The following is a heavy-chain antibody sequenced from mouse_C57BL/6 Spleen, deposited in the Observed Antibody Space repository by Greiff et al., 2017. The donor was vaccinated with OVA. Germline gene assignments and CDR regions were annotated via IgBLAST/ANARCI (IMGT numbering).Heavy chain of an antibody. D-gene: IGHD1-1*01. CDR2: IHPNSGST. CDR3: ARSTTVVEGGNYFDY. V-gene: IGHV1-64*01. J-gene: IGHJ2*01. CDR1: GYTFTSYW. Sequence: VQLQQPGAELVKPGASVKLSCKASGYTFTSYWMHWVKQRPGQGLEWIGMIHPNSGSTNYNEKFKSKATLTVDKSSSTAYMQLSSLTSEDSAVYYCARSTTVVEGGNYFDYWGQGTTLTVSS.